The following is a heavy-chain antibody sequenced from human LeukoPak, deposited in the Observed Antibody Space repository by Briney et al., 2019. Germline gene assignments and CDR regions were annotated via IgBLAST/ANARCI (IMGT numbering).Heavy chain of an antibody. V-gene: IGHV1-2*02. Sequence: ASVKVSCKASGYTFTRYYIHWVRQAPGQGLEWMGWFSPYTGGTIYAQKFQGRVTMTGDTSISTAYMALSSLISDDTAIYYCARYLSSWPFDYWGQGTLVTVSS. CDR1: GYTFTRYY. J-gene: IGHJ4*02. CDR2: FSPYTGGT. CDR3: ARYLSSWPFDY. D-gene: IGHD2-2*01.